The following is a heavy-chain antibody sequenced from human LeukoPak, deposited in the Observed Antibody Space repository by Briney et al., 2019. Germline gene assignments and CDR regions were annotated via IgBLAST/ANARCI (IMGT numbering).Heavy chain of an antibody. J-gene: IGHJ4*02. V-gene: IGHV3-48*03. D-gene: IGHD6-13*01. CDR1: GFTFSSHD. CDR3: VRDMTARSWHAFDS. CDR2: ITTSSDDT. Sequence: GGSLRLSCAASGFTFSSHDMDWFRQAPGKGLEWISHITTSSDDTHYADSVKGRFIISRDNVKDSLYLQMNSLRAEDTAVYYCVRDMTARSWHAFDSWGRGTLVTVSS.